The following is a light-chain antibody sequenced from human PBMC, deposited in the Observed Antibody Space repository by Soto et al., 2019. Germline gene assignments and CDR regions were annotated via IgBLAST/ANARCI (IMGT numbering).Light chain of an antibody. CDR2: AAS. Sequence: AIRMTQPPSSLSASTGDRVTITCRASQGISSYLAWYQQKPGKAPKLLIYAASTLQSGVPSRFSGSGSGTDFTLTISCLQSEDFATYYCQQTNSFPLTFGGGTKVDVK. CDR1: QGISSY. V-gene: IGKV1-8*01. CDR3: QQTNSFPLT. J-gene: IGKJ4*01.